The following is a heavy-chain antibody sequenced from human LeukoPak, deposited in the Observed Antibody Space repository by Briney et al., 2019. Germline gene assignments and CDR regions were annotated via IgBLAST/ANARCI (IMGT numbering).Heavy chain of an antibody. CDR2: IDNSGNT. Sequence: SETLSLTCTVSGGSISSDYWSWIRQPPGKGLEWIGYIDNSGNTNYNPSLKSRVTISVDTPKNQFSLRLSSVTAADTAVYYCATSTGMIYTWFDPWGQGTLVTVSS. J-gene: IGHJ5*02. CDR1: GGSISSDY. CDR3: ATSTGMIYTWFDP. V-gene: IGHV4-59*01. D-gene: IGHD1-1*01.